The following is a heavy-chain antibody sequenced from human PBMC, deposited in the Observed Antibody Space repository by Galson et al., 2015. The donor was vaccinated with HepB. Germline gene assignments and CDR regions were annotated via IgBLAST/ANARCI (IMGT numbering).Heavy chain of an antibody. D-gene: IGHD3-16*01. CDR2: ISAYNGNT. Sequence: SCKASGYTFTSYGISWVRQAPGQGLEWMGWISAYNGNTNYAQKLQGRVTMTTDTSTSTAYMELRSLRSDDTAVYYCARDYQRGSAAGHYYYYMDVWGKGTTVTVSS. J-gene: IGHJ6*03. CDR3: ARDYQRGSAAGHYYYYMDV. CDR1: GYTFTSYG. V-gene: IGHV1-18*01.